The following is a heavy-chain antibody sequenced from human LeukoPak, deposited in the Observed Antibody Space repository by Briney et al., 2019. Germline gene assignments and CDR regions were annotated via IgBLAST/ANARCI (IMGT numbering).Heavy chain of an antibody. Sequence: GGSLRLSCAASGFTFSSYWMHWVRQAPGKGLVWVSRINSDGSSTSYADSVKGRFTISRDNSKNTLYLQMNSLRAEDTAVYYCAKDLRVHTPPYCSGGSCYSDYWGQGTLVTVSS. CDR3: AKDLRVHTPPYCSGGSCYSDY. J-gene: IGHJ4*02. CDR1: GFTFSSYW. D-gene: IGHD2-15*01. V-gene: IGHV3-74*01. CDR2: INSDGSST.